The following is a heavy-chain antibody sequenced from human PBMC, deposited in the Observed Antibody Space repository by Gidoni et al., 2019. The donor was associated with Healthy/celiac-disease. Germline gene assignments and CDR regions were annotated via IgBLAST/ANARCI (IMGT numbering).Heavy chain of an antibody. Sequence: QLQLQESGPGLVKPSETLSLTCTVSGGSISSSSYYWGWIRQPPGKGLEWIGSIYYSGSTYYNPSLKSRVTISVDTSKNQFSLKLSSVTAADTAVYYCARDTSSWYLFGAFDIWGQGTMVTVSS. J-gene: IGHJ3*02. CDR1: GGSISSSSYY. V-gene: IGHV4-39*07. CDR3: ARDTSSWYLFGAFDI. D-gene: IGHD6-13*01. CDR2: IYYSGST.